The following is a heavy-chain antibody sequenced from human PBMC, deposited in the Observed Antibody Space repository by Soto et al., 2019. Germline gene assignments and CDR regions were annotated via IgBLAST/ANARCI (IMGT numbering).Heavy chain of an antibody. D-gene: IGHD6-6*01. V-gene: IGHV3-48*01. Sequence: EVQLVESGGGLVQPGGSLRLSCAASGFTFSSYSMNWVRQAPGKGLEWVSYISSSSSTIYSADSVKGRFTISRDNAKNSLYLQKNSLRANDTAVYYCAREGSISAVYDYYYYMDVLGTGTTVTVSS. CDR1: GFTFSSYS. CDR3: AREGSISAVYDYYYYMDV. CDR2: ISSSSSTI. J-gene: IGHJ6*03.